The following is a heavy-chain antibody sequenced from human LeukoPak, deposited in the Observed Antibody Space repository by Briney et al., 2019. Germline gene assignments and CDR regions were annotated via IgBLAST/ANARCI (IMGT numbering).Heavy chain of an antibody. CDR1: GGSISSYY. V-gene: IGHV4-59*01. CDR2: IYYSGST. Sequence: SETLSLTCTVSGGSISSYYWSWIRQPPGKGLEWIGYIYYSGSTNYNPSLKSRVTISVDTSKNQFSLKLSSVTAADTAVYYCVRVRDGAKIVGATLGSGAFDIWGQGTMVTVSS. J-gene: IGHJ3*02. CDR3: VRVRDGAKIVGATLGSGAFDI. D-gene: IGHD1-26*01.